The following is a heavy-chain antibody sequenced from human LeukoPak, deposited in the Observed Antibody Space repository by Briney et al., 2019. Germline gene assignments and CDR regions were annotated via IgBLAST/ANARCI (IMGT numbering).Heavy chain of an antibody. CDR1: GGSFSGYY. Sequence: SETLSLTCAVYGGSFSGYYWSWIRQPPGKGLEWIGEINHSGSTNYNPSLKSRVTISVDTSKNQFSLKLSSVTAADTAAYYCARVSASAYDFWSGYRANWFDPWGQGTLVTVSS. J-gene: IGHJ5*02. CDR3: ARVSASAYDFWSGYRANWFDP. V-gene: IGHV4-34*01. D-gene: IGHD3-3*01. CDR2: INHSGST.